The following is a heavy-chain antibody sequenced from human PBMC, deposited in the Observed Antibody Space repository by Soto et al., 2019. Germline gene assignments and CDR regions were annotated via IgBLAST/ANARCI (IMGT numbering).Heavy chain of an antibody. Sequence: GGSLRLSCAASGFTFSTYEFTWVRQAPGRGLEWISYISVSGNVIKYADSVKGRFTISRDNAENSLHLHMSSLRVDDTAVYFCVRDTRRASAAASLDYWGQGTQVTVSS. V-gene: IGHV3-48*03. D-gene: IGHD6-13*01. J-gene: IGHJ4*02. CDR2: ISVSGNVI. CDR1: GFTFSTYE. CDR3: VRDTRRASAAASLDY.